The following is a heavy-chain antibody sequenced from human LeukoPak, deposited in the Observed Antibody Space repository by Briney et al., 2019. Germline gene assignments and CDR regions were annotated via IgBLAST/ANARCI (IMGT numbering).Heavy chain of an antibody. D-gene: IGHD3-9*01. CDR3: ARLILRYFDWPTPYYFDY. CDR2: IYPGDSDT. Sequence: GESLKISCKGSGYSFTSYWIGWVRQMPGKGLEWMGIIYPGDSDTRYSPSFQGQVTISADKSISTAYLQWSSLKASDTAMHYCARLILRYFDWPTPYYFDYWGQGTLVTVSS. V-gene: IGHV5-51*01. J-gene: IGHJ4*02. CDR1: GYSFTSYW.